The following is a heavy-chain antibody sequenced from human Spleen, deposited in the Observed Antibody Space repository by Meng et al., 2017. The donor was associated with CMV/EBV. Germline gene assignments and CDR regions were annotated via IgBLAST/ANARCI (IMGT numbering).Heavy chain of an antibody. D-gene: IGHD3-3*01. Sequence: GESLKISCAASGFTFSSYGMHWVRQAPGKGLEWVAFILYDGSNEYYADSVKGRFTISRDNSKNMLYLQMNNLRVEDTAVYYCAKDAHNFWSVGAGFDIWGQGTMVTVS. V-gene: IGHV3-30*02. CDR3: AKDAHNFWSVGAGFDI. CDR1: GFTFSSYG. J-gene: IGHJ3*02. CDR2: ILYDGSNE.